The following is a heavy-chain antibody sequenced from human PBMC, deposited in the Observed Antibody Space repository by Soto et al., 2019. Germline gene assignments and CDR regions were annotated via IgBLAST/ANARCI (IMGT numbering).Heavy chain of an antibody. J-gene: IGHJ5*02. D-gene: IGHD6-13*01. Sequence: SETLSLTCAVSGGSISSPNLLTWVRQPPGKGLEWIGEVYHIGSTTFNPSLKSRVTVSVDTSKNQFSLKLSSVTAADTAVYYCARERPDGSRLDPWGQGTLVTVSS. CDR2: VYHIGST. CDR1: GGSISSPNL. CDR3: ARERPDGSRLDP. V-gene: IGHV4-4*02.